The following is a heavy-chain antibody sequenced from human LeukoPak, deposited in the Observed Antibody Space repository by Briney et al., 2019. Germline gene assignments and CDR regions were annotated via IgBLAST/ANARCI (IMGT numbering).Heavy chain of an antibody. CDR3: ARGNYYDSSGYSVFDY. J-gene: IGHJ4*02. Sequence: ASVKVSCKASGGTFSSYAISWVRQAPGQGLEWMGRIIPIFGTANYAQKFQGRVTITTDESTSTAYMELSSLRSEDTAVYYCARGNYYDSSGYSVFDYWGQGTLVTVSS. V-gene: IGHV1-69*05. CDR1: GGTFSSYA. CDR2: IIPIFGTA. D-gene: IGHD3-22*01.